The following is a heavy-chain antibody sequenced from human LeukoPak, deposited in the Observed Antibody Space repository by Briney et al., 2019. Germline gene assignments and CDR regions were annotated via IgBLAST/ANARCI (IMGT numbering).Heavy chain of an antibody. Sequence: PGRSLRLSCAASGFTFSSYGMHWVRQAPGKGLEWVAVISYDGSNKYYADSVQGRFTISRDNSKNTLYLQMNSPRAEDTAVYYCAKAEGGYYYYGMDVWGQGTTVTVSS. J-gene: IGHJ6*02. D-gene: IGHD1-14*01. CDR3: AKAEGGYYYYGMDV. CDR2: ISYDGSNK. CDR1: GFTFSSYG. V-gene: IGHV3-30*18.